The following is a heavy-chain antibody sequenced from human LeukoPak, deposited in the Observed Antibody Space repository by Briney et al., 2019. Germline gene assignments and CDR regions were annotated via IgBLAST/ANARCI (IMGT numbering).Heavy chain of an antibody. CDR3: ARSPNCGGDCS. CDR2: INSDGSST. Sequence: PGGSLRLSCAVSGFTFSTYWMHWVRQVPGKGLVWVSRINSDGSSTTYADSVKGRFTISRDYAKNTLYLQMNSLRAEDTAVYYCARSPNCGGDCSWGQGTLVTVSS. J-gene: IGHJ5*02. CDR1: GFTFSTYW. D-gene: IGHD2-21*02. V-gene: IGHV3-74*03.